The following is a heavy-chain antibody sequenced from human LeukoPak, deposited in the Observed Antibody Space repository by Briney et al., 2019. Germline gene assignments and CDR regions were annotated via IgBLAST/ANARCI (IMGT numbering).Heavy chain of an antibody. CDR3: ARVWSSSWSREAPYYFDY. Sequence: SETLYLTCTVSGVSISSYYWSWIRQPPGKGLEWIGYIYYSGSTNYNPSLKSRVTISVDTSKHQFSLKLSSVTAADTAVYYCARVWSSSWSREAPYYFDYWGQGTLVTVSS. CDR2: IYYSGST. J-gene: IGHJ4*02. V-gene: IGHV4-59*01. CDR1: GVSISSYY. D-gene: IGHD6-13*01.